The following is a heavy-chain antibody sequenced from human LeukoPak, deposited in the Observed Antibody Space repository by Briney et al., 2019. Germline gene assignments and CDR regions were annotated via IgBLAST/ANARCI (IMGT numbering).Heavy chain of an antibody. J-gene: IGHJ4*02. CDR1: GFTVSSNY. V-gene: IGHV3-66*02. D-gene: IGHD3-22*01. Sequence: GGSLRLSCAASGFTVSSNYMSWVRQAPGKGLEWVSVIYSGGSTYYADSVKGRFTISRDNSKNTLYLQMNSLRAEDTAVYYCARDRLTNYYDSGGYLDYWGQGTLVTVSS. CDR2: IYSGGST. CDR3: ARDRLTNYYDSGGYLDY.